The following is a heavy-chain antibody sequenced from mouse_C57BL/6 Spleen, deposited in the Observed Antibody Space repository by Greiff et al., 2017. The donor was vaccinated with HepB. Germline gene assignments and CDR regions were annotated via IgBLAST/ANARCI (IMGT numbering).Heavy chain of an antibody. J-gene: IGHJ3*01. V-gene: IGHV5-16*01. D-gene: IGHD1-1*01. CDR2: INYDGSST. CDR3: AREGDYYGSRAWFAY. Sequence: EVMLVESEGGLVQPGSSMKLSCTASGFTFSDYYMAWVRQVPEKGLEWVANINYDGSSTYYLDSLKSRFIISRDNAKNILYLQMSSLKSEDTATYYCAREGDYYGSRAWFAYWGQGTLVTVSA. CDR1: GFTFSDYY.